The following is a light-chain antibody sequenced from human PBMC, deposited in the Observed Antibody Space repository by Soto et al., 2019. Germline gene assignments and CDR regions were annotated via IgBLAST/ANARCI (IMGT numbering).Light chain of an antibody. Sequence: QSVLTQPASVSGSPGQSITISCTGTSSDVGSYNLVSWYQQHPGKAPKLMIYEGSKRPSGVSNRFSGSKSGNTASLTISALQAEDEADYYCCSYAGSSTLFGGGTKLTVL. J-gene: IGLJ2*01. CDR2: EGS. CDR1: SSDVGSYNL. V-gene: IGLV2-23*01. CDR3: CSYAGSSTL.